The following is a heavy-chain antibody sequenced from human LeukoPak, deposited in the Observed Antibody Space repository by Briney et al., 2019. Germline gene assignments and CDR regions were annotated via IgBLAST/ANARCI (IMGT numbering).Heavy chain of an antibody. CDR3: ARDRTGAGLDY. CDR2: IKQDGSEK. CDR1: RFTFKTYW. V-gene: IGHV3-7*03. D-gene: IGHD1-14*01. Sequence: PGGSLRLSCAASRFTFKTYWMSWVRQAPGKGLEWVANIKQDGSEKYYVDSVKGRFTISRDNAKNSLFLQVNSLRAEDTAVYYCARDRTGAGLDYWGQGTLVTVSS. J-gene: IGHJ4*01.